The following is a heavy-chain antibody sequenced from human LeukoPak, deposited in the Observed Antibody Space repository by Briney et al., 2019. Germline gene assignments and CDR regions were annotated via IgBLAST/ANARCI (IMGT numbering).Heavy chain of an antibody. J-gene: IGHJ4*02. Sequence: QSGGSLRLSCAVSGFTFSSYAMSWVRQAPGKGLEWVSAISGSAGNTYYADSVKGRFTLSRDNSKNTLYLQMNSLRAEDTAVYYCAKSLGWYYFDFWGQGTLVTVSS. CDR1: GFTFSSYA. V-gene: IGHV3-23*01. CDR2: ISGSAGNT. D-gene: IGHD6-19*01. CDR3: AKSLGWYYFDF.